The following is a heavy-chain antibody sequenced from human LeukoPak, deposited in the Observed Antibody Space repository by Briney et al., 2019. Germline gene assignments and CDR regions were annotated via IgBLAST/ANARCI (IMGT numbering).Heavy chain of an antibody. CDR3: ARRVVPIITAPHFDY. V-gene: IGHV3-7*01. Sequence: GGSLRLSCAASGFTFSSYWMSWVRQAPGKGREWVGNIKKDGSEKYYVDSVKGRFTISRDNAENSLYLQMNSLRAEDTAVYYCARRVVPIITAPHFDYWGQGTLVTVSS. CDR2: IKKDGSEK. J-gene: IGHJ4*02. CDR1: GFTFSSYW. D-gene: IGHD2-2*01.